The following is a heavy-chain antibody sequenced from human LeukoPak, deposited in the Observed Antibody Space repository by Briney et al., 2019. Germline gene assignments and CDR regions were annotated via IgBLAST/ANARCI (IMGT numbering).Heavy chain of an antibody. CDR3: AKRDWIIVTSTYYYYMDV. D-gene: IGHD5-12*01. V-gene: IGHV3-23*01. CDR2: ISGGGGST. J-gene: IGHJ6*03. Sequence: GGSLRLSCAASGFTLSSFAMSWVRQAPGKGLEWVSAISGGGGSTYYADSVKGRFTISRDNSKNTLYLQMNSLRAEDTAVYYCAKRDWIIVTSTYYYYMDVWGKGTTVTVSS. CDR1: GFTLSSFA.